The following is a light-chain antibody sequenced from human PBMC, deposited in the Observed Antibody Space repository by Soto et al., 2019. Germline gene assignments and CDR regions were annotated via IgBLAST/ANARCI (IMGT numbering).Light chain of an antibody. Sequence: EIVLTQSPDTLYLSPGERATLSCRASQSVNSNYLAWYQQKPGQAPRLLIYTASSRATGIPDRFSGSGSGTDFILTISRLEPEDFALYYCQQYGSSPLTWTFGQGTKLEVK. CDR3: QQYGSSPLTWT. J-gene: IGKJ1*01. CDR1: QSVNSNY. CDR2: TAS. V-gene: IGKV3-20*01.